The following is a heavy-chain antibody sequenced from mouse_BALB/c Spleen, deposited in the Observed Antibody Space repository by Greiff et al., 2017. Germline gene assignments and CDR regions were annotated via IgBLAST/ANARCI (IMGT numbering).Heavy chain of an antibody. CDR2: ISSGSSTI. Sequence: DVKLVESGGGLVQPGGSRKLSCAASGFTFSSFGMHWVRQAPEKGLEWVAYISSGSSTIYYADTVKGRFTISRDNPKNTLFLQMTSLRSEDTAMFYCARQGPVGLDNWGEGTTLTVSS. CDR1: GFTFSSFG. J-gene: IGHJ2*01. CDR3: ARQGPVGLDN. D-gene: IGHD4-1*01. V-gene: IGHV5-17*02.